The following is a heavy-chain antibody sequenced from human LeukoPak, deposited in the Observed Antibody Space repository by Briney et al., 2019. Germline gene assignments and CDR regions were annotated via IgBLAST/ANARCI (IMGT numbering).Heavy chain of an antibody. V-gene: IGHV3-7*04. D-gene: IGHD4-4*01. CDR2: IKQDGNEK. CDR3: ARGMTTFDY. Sequence: SCKASGGTFSSYAISWVRQAPGKGLEWVASIKQDGNEKYHVDSVKGRFTISRDNAKNSLYLQMNSLRVEDTAVYYCARGMTTFDYWGQGTLVTVSS. J-gene: IGHJ4*02. CDR1: GGTFSSYA.